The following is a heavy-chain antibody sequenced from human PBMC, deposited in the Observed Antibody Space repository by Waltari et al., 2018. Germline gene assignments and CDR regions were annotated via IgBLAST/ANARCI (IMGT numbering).Heavy chain of an antibody. CDR2: ISSSTSTT. D-gene: IGHD5-18*01. Sequence: EVQLVESGGGLVQPGGSLRLSCAASGFTFSTYSMNWFRTAPGKGLEWVSYISSSTSTTYYADSVKGRFTISRDNAKNSLYLQMNSLRAEDTAVYYCARGRDGYSQDVFDIWGQGTMVSVSS. J-gene: IGHJ3*02. V-gene: IGHV3-48*01. CDR3: ARGRDGYSQDVFDI. CDR1: GFTFSTYS.